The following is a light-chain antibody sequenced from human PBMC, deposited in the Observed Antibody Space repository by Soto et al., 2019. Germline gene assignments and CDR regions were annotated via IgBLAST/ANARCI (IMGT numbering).Light chain of an antibody. Sequence: EVVLTQSPGTLSLSPGERATLSCRASQSVDSDDLAWYQQKPGQATRLLIFRGSFRATGVPDRFSGSQSGTDLPLTISGLEPEDFAVYYCQQYGSSPLTFGGGTRV. CDR2: RGS. CDR3: QQYGSSPLT. V-gene: IGKV3-20*01. CDR1: QSVDSDD. J-gene: IGKJ4*01.